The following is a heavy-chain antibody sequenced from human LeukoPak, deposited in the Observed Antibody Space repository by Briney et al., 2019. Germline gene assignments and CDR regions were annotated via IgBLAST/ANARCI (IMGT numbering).Heavy chain of an antibody. Sequence: ASVKVSCKVSGDPFPSYGFSWVRQAPGQGLEWVGWVSTYNGNTNYGQKFQDRVTMTTDTSTNTAYMELRSLRSDDTAVYYCARDFFHGHCGGLSCFLLDYWGQGSLVAVSS. CDR1: GDPFPSYG. J-gene: IGHJ4*02. CDR3: ARDFFHGHCGGLSCFLLDY. V-gene: IGHV1-18*01. D-gene: IGHD2-15*01. CDR2: VSTYNGNT.